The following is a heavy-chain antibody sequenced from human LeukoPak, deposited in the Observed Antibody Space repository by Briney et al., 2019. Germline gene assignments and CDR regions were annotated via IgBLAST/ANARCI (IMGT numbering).Heavy chain of an antibody. CDR1: GFTFGDYP. CDR2: MRRKAYGGTT. D-gene: IGHD2-15*01. CDR3: TRGGGYCSGGSCYRIDY. Sequence: PGGSLRLSCTASGFTFGDYPMSWFRQAPGKGLEWVGFMRRKAYGGTTEYAASVKGRFTISRDDSKNIAYLQMNSLKTEDTAVYYCTRGGGYCSGGSCYRIDYWGQGILVTVSS. V-gene: IGHV3-49*03. J-gene: IGHJ4*02.